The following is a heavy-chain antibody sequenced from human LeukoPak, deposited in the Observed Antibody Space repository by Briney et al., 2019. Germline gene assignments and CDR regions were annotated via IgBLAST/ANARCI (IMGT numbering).Heavy chain of an antibody. CDR2: ISSSSSYI. D-gene: IGHD1-1*01. Sequence: GGSLRLSCAASGFTFSSYSMNWVRQAPGKGLEWVSSISSSSSYIYYADSVKGRFTISRDNAKNPLYLQMNSLRAEDTAVYYCARDLGLEGGYYMDVWGKGTTVAVSS. V-gene: IGHV3-21*01. J-gene: IGHJ6*03. CDR3: ARDLGLEGGYYMDV. CDR1: GFTFSSYS.